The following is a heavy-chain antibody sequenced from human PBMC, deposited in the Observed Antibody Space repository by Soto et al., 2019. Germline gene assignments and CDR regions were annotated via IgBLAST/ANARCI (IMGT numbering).Heavy chain of an antibody. D-gene: IGHD3-10*01. CDR3: ARDSRATMVRRASPGWFDP. J-gene: IGHJ5*02. V-gene: IGHV3-33*01. CDR2: IWYDGSNK. CDR1: GFTFSSYG. Sequence: GGSLRLSCAASGFTFSSYGMHWVRQAPGKGLEWVAVIWYDGSNKYYADSVKGGFTISRDNSKNTLYLQMNSRRAEDTAVYYCARDSRATMVRRASPGWFDPWGQGTLVTVSS.